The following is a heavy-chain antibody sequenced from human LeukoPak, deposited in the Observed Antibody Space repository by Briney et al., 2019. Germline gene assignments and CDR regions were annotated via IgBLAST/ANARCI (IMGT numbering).Heavy chain of an antibody. CDR1: GGTFSSYA. J-gene: IGHJ5*02. V-gene: IGHV1-69*13. D-gene: IGHD6-6*01. CDR3: ARGTEEYSKSSGWFDP. Sequence: SVKLSCKASGGTFSSYAINWVRQAPGQGLEWVGGIIPLLGTQNYAQTFQGRVTITADESTNTAYMELNSLRAEDTAVYYCARGTEEYSKSSGWFDPWGQGTLVIVSS. CDR2: IIPLLGTQ.